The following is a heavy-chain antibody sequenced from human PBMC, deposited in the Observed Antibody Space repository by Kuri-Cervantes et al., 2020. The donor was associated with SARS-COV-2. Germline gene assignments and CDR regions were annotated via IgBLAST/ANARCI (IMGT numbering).Heavy chain of an antibody. CDR3: ARGGELERRYYYYYMDV. V-gene: IGHV4-39*07. D-gene: IGHD1-1*01. CDR1: GGSISSSSYY. CDR2: IYYSGST. J-gene: IGHJ6*03. Sequence: GSLRLSCTVSGGSISSSSYYWGRSRQPPGKGLEWIGSIYYSGSTYYNPSLKSRVTISVDRSKNQFSLKLSSVTAADTAVYYCARGGELERRYYYYYMDVWGKGTTVTVSS.